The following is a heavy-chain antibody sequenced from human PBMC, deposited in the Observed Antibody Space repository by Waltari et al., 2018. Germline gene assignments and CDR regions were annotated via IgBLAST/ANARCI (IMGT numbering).Heavy chain of an antibody. J-gene: IGHJ4*02. V-gene: IGHV3-23*01. CDR3: AKLPGKYQLLFYFDY. CDR2: ISGTVGST. CDR1: GFSFSSHA. Sequence: EVQLLVSGGGLVQPGGSLRLSCAASGFSFSSHAMSWVRQAPGKGLEWVSGISGTVGSTNYADSVKGRFTISRDNSKNALYLQMNSLRAEDTAVYYCAKLPGKYQLLFYFDYWGQGTLVTVSS. D-gene: IGHD2-2*01.